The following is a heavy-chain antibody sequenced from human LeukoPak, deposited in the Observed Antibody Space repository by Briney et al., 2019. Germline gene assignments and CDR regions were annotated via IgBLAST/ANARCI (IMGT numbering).Heavy chain of an antibody. CDR2: INPNSGGT. CDR3: ARDMGSLWFGELLTDY. J-gene: IGHJ4*02. Sequence: GASVKVSCKASGYTFTGYYMHWVRQAPGQGLEWMGWINPNSGGTNYAQKFQGRVTMTRDTSISTAYMELSRLRSDDTAVYYCARDMGSLWFGELLTDYWGQGTLVTVSS. V-gene: IGHV1-2*02. CDR1: GYTFTGYY. D-gene: IGHD3-10*01.